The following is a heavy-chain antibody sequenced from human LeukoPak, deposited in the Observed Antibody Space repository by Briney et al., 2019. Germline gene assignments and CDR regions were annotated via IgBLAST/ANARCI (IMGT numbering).Heavy chain of an antibody. CDR3: ATLDTYGPR. J-gene: IGHJ4*02. V-gene: IGHV3-21*04. CDR1: GFTFRTYS. CDR2: ISSSSSYL. D-gene: IGHD5-18*01. Sequence: GGTLRLSCAASGFTFRTYSMNWVRQAPGKGLEWVSYISSSSSYLYYADSVKGRFTISRDNSKNTLYLQMNSLRAEDTALYYCATLDTYGPRWGQGTLVTVSS.